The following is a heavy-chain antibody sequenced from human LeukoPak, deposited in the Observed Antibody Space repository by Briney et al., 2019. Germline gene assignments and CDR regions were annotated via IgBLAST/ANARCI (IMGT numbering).Heavy chain of an antibody. CDR3: TRDQTPYY. Sequence: PGGSLRLSCAASGFTFSSYAMSWVRQAPGKGLEWVGFIASETYGGTAECAASVKGRFTISRDDSKSIAYLQMNSLKTEDTAVYYCTRDQTPYYWGQGTLVTVSS. J-gene: IGHJ4*02. CDR2: IASETYGGTA. V-gene: IGHV3-49*04. CDR1: GFTFSSYA.